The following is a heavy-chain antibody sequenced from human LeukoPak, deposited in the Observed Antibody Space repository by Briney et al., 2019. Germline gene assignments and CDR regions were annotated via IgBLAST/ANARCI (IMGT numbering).Heavy chain of an antibody. Sequence: TGGSLRLSCAASGFTFSSYAMSWVRQAPGKGLEWVSAISGSGGSTYYADSVKGRFTISRDNSKNTLYLQMNSLRAEDTAVYYCAKVPVSSDFWSGYYLDYYYYGMDVWGQGTTVTVSS. J-gene: IGHJ6*02. CDR1: GFTFSSYA. CDR2: ISGSGGST. D-gene: IGHD3-3*01. CDR3: AKVPVSSDFWSGYYLDYYYYGMDV. V-gene: IGHV3-23*01.